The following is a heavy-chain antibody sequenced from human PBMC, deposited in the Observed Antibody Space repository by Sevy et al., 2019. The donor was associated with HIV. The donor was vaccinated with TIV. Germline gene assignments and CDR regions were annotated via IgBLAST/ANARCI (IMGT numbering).Heavy chain of an antibody. J-gene: IGHJ3*01. CDR2: IYSGGST. V-gene: IGHV3-53*01. Sequence: GGSLRLSCAASGFTVSSNYMSWVRQAPGKGLEWVSVIYSGGSTYYDDSVKGRFTITRKNSKNTLYLQMNSLRAEDTALYYCASLLWGAFDLGGQGTMVTVSS. D-gene: IGHD2-15*01. CDR3: ASLLWGAFDL. CDR1: GFTVSSNY.